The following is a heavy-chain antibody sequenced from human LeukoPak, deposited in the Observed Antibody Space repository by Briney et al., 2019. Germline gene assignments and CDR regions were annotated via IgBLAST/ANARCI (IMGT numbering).Heavy chain of an antibody. J-gene: IGHJ4*02. CDR2: IYYSGST. CDR1: GGSISSYY. D-gene: IGHD4-17*01. CDR3: ARGGGNGTVTTFFDY. Sequence: SETLSLTCTVSGGSISSYYWSWIRQPPGKGLEWIGYIYYSGSTNYNPSLKSRVTISVDTSKNQFSLKLSSVTAADTAVYYCARGGGNGTVTTFFDYWGQGTLVTVSS. V-gene: IGHV4-59*12.